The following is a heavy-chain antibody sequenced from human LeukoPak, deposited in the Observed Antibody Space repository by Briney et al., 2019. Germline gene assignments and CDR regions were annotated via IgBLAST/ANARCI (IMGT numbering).Heavy chain of an antibody. D-gene: IGHD3-16*01. CDR3: ASWGVSPDAFDI. J-gene: IGHJ3*02. CDR2: IYYSGST. V-gene: IGHV4-59*01. Sequence: PSETLSLTCTVSGGSIRSYYWSWIRQPPGKGLEWIGYIYYSGSTNYNPSLKSRVTISVDTSKNQFSLKLSPVTAADTAVYYCASWGVSPDAFDIWGQGTMVTVSS. CDR1: GGSIRSYY.